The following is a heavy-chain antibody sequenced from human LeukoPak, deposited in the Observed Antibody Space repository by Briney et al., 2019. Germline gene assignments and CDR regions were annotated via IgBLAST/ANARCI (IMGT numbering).Heavy chain of an antibody. CDR2: ISAYNGNT. J-gene: IGHJ4*02. Sequence: ASVKVSCKASGYTFTSYGISWVRQAPGQGLEWMGWISAYNGNTNYAQKLQGRVTMTTDTSTSTAYMELRSLRSDDTAVYYCAREAYYDSSGELDYWGQGTLVTVSS. CDR1: GYTFTSYG. CDR3: AREAYYDSSGELDY. V-gene: IGHV1-18*01. D-gene: IGHD3-22*01.